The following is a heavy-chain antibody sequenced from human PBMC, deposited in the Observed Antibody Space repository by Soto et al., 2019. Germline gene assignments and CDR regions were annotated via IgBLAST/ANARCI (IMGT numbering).Heavy chain of an antibody. V-gene: IGHV4-61*08. CDR1: GGSISSGGYY. J-gene: IGHJ3*02. D-gene: IGHD6-19*01. CDR2: IYYSGST. Sequence: SETLSLTCTVSGGSISSGGYYWSWIRQHPGKGLEWIGYIYYSGSTNYNPSLKSRVTISVDTSKNQFSLKLSSVTAADTAVYYCARRVGSSGWYERDDAFDIWGQGTMVTVSS. CDR3: ARRVGSSGWYERDDAFDI.